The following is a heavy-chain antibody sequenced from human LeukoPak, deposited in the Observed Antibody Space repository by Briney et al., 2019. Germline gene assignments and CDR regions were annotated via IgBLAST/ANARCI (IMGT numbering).Heavy chain of an antibody. Sequence: GASVKVSCKASGYTFTSYGISWVRQAPGQGLEWMGWISAYNGNTNYAQKLQGRVTMTTDTSTSTAYMELSSLRSEDTAVYYCARSGIAVANQWFDPWGQGTLVTVSS. J-gene: IGHJ5*02. D-gene: IGHD6-19*01. CDR1: GYTFTSYG. CDR2: ISAYNGNT. V-gene: IGHV1-18*01. CDR3: ARSGIAVANQWFDP.